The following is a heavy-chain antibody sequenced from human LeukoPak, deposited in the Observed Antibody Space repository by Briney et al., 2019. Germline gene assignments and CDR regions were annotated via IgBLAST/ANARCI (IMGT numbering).Heavy chain of an antibody. CDR2: MYYSGST. J-gene: IGHJ4*02. D-gene: IGHD2-2*01. CDR1: GASVSCGSYY. Sequence: KSSETLSLTCNVSGASVSCGSYYWSWIRQPPGKGLEWIGYMYYSGSTNYNPSLKSRVTISVDTSNNQLSLKLSSVTAADTAVYYCARDGQGLNCSSTSCRVIDYWGQGTLVTVSS. CDR3: ARDGQGLNCSSTSCRVIDY. V-gene: IGHV4-61*01.